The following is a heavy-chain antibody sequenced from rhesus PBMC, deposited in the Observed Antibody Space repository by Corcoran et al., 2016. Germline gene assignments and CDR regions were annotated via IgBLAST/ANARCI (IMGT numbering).Heavy chain of an antibody. CDR1: GDSFNSFW. V-gene: IGHV4-80*01. Sequence: QVQLQESGPGLVKPSETLSLTCTVSGDSFNSFWWSWLRQSPGKGRVWIGEVDGKTGRSNYNPSLKSRVTISRDASKTQFSLKVNSMTAADAAIYYCARRMIVVITGSTDGLDSWGQGVVVTVSS. CDR2: VDGKTGRS. J-gene: IGHJ6*01. CDR3: ARRMIVVITGSTDGLDS. D-gene: IGHD3-28*01.